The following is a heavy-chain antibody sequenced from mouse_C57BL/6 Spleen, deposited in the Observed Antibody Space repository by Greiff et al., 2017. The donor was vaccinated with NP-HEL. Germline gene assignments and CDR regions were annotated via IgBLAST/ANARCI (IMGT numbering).Heavy chain of an antibody. J-gene: IGHJ3*01. Sequence: QVQLKQPGAELVKPGASVKVSCKASGYTFTSYWMHWVKQRPGQGLEWIGRIHPSDSDTNYNQKFKGKATLTVDKSSSTAYMQLSSLTSEDSAVYYCAIYGYDGAWFAYWGQGTLVTVSS. CDR1: GYTFTSYW. CDR2: IHPSDSDT. V-gene: IGHV1-74*01. D-gene: IGHD2-2*01. CDR3: AIYGYDGAWFAY.